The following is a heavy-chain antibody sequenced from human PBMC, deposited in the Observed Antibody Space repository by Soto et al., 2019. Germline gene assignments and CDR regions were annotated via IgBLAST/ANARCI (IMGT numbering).Heavy chain of an antibody. D-gene: IGHD1-26*01. CDR1: GFTVSSNY. CDR2: IYSGGST. J-gene: IGHJ4*02. CDR3: AIDKVGAIRGFDY. V-gene: IGHV3-66*01. Sequence: PGGSLRLSCAASGFTVSSNYMSWVRQAPGKGLEWVSIIYSGGSTYYADSVKGRFTISRDNSKNTLYLQMNSLRAEDTAVYYCAIDKVGAIRGFDYWGQGTLVTVSS.